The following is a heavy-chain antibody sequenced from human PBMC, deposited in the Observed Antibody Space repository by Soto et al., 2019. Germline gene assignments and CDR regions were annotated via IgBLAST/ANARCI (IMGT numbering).Heavy chain of an antibody. J-gene: IGHJ6*02. CDR2: IDPCDSYT. Sequence: PGESLKISCKGSGYSFTIYWISWVRQMPGKGLEWMGRIDPCDSYTNYSPSFQGHVTISADKSISTAYLQWSSLKASDTAMYYCASGSHYYYGMDVWGQGTTVTVSS. CDR1: GYSFTIYW. V-gene: IGHV5-10-1*01. CDR3: ASGSHYYYGMDV.